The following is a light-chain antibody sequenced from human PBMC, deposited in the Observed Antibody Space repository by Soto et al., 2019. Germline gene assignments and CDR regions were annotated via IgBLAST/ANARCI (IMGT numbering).Light chain of an antibody. J-gene: IGLJ1*01. CDR3: LISYRGTYV. V-gene: IGLV7-46*01. CDR1: TGAVTTGHY. CDR2: DGA. Sequence: QAVVTQEPSLTVSPGGTVTLTCGSSTGAVTTGHYPYWFQQKPGQVPKTLIYDGANKLSWTPARFSGSLLGGKAALTLSGAQPEDEDEYYFLISYRGTYVFGPGTKVTVL.